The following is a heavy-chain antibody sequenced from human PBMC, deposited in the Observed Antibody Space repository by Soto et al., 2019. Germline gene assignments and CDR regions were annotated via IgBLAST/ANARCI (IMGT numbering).Heavy chain of an antibody. J-gene: IGHJ5*02. Sequence: QLQLQESGPGLVKPSETLSLTCTVSGGSISSSSYYWGWIRQPPGKGLEWIGSIDYSGSTYYNPSLKSRVTISVDTSKNQFSLKLSSVTAADTAVYYCARHEGYCSSTSCYLNWFDPWGQGALVTVSS. CDR3: ARHEGYCSSTSCYLNWFDP. CDR1: GGSISSSSYY. V-gene: IGHV4-39*01. D-gene: IGHD2-2*01. CDR2: IDYSGST.